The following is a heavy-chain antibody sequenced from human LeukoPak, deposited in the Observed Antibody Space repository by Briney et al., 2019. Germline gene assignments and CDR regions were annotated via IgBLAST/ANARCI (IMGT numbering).Heavy chain of an antibody. CDR1: GFTFSSFG. CDR3: ARDSSSGWYNQYYYGVDV. V-gene: IGHV3-33*01. CDR2: IWYDGSNK. J-gene: IGHJ6*02. D-gene: IGHD6-19*01. Sequence: PGGSLRLSCAASGFTFSSFGMHWVRQAPGKGLEWVAVIWYDGSNKYYADSVKGRFTISRDNSKNTLHLQMNSLRVEDTAVYYCARDSSSGWYNQYYYGVDVWGQGTTVTVSS.